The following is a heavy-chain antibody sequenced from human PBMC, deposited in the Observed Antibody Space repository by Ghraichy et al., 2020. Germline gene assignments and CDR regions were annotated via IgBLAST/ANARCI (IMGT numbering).Heavy chain of an antibody. CDR2: IYYSGST. CDR1: GGSISSYY. J-gene: IGHJ4*02. CDR3: ARLGQYPYYYFDY. D-gene: IGHD3-16*01. Sequence: SETLSLTCTVSGGSISSYYWSWIRQPPGKGLEWIGYIYYSGSTNYNPSLKSRVTISVDTSKNQFSLKLSSVTAADTAVYYCARLGQYPYYYFDYWGQGTLVTVSS. V-gene: IGHV4-59*01.